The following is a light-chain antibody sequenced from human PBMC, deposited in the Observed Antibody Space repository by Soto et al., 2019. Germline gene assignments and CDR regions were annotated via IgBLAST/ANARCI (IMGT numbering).Light chain of an antibody. J-gene: IGKJ1*01. Sequence: EIVLTQSPATLSLSPGERATLSCRASQSVSSYLAWYQQKPGQAPRLLIYDASNRATGIPARFSGSRSGTDFTLTISSLEPEDFAVYYCQQRSNWPRTFGQGTKVEIK. CDR1: QSVSSY. CDR3: QQRSNWPRT. CDR2: DAS. V-gene: IGKV3-11*01.